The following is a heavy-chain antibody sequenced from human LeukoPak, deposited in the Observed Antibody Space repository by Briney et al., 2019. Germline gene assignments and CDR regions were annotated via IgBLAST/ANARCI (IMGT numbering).Heavy chain of an antibody. CDR3: ARDYTGSYWAYFQY. D-gene: IGHD1-26*01. J-gene: IGHJ1*01. V-gene: IGHV1-69*04. CDR2: IIPILGIA. Sequence: SVKVSCKASGGTFSSYAISWVRQAPGQGLEWMGRIIPILGIANYAQKFQGRVTITADKSTSTAYMELSSLRSEDTAVYYCARDYTGSYWAYFQYWGQGTLVTVSS. CDR1: GGTFSSYA.